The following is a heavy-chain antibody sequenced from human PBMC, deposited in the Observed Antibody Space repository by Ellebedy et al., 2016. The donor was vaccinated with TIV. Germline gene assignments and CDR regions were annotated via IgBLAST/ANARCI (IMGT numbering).Heavy chain of an antibody. CDR3: ARELMTTVVNYYFDY. D-gene: IGHD4-23*01. V-gene: IGHV3-48*03. CDR2: ISSSGSTI. Sequence: GESLKISCAASGFTFSSYEMNWVRQAPGKGLEWVSYISSSGSTIYYADSVKGRFTISRDNAKNSLYLQMNSLRAEDTAVYYCARELMTTVVNYYFDYWGQGTLVTVSS. CDR1: GFTFSSYE. J-gene: IGHJ4*02.